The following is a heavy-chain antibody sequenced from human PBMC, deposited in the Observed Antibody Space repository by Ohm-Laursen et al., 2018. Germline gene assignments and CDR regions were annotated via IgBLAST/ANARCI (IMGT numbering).Heavy chain of an antibody. CDR2: MNPNSGNT. D-gene: IGHD1-7*01. V-gene: IGHV1-8*01. CDR3: ARGLSSGTPSGY. CDR1: GYTFTSYD. J-gene: IGHJ4*02. Sequence: ASVKVSCKASGYTFTSYDINWVRQATGQGLEWMGWMNPNSGNTGYAQKFQGRVTMTRNTSISTAYMELSSLRSDDTAVYYCARGLSSGTPSGYWGQGTLVTVSS.